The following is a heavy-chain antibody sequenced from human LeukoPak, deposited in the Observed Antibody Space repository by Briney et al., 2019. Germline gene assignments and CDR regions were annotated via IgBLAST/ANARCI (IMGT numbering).Heavy chain of an antibody. CDR2: IIPIFATA. CDR1: GGTFSSYA. V-gene: IGHV1-69*13. D-gene: IGHD3-22*01. Sequence: SVKVSCKASGGTFSSYAISWVRQAPGLGLDWMGGIIPIFATANYAQKFQGRVTITADESTSTAYMELSSLRSEDTAVYYCARGPITTRSHFDYWGQGTLVTVSS. J-gene: IGHJ4*02. CDR3: ARGPITTRSHFDY.